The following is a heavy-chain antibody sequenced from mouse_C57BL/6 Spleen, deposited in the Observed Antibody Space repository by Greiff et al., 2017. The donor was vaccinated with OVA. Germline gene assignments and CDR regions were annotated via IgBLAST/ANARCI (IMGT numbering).Heavy chain of an antibody. CDR1: GYSFTSYY. V-gene: IGHV1-66*01. CDR2: IYPGSGNT. CDR3: ARSSAGYFDV. Sequence: QVQLQQSGPELVKPGASVKISCKASGYSFTSYYIHWVKQRPGQGLEWIGWIYPGSGNTKYNEKFKGKATLTADTSSSTAYMQLSSLTSEDYAVYYCARSSAGYFDVWGTGTTVTVSS. J-gene: IGHJ1*03.